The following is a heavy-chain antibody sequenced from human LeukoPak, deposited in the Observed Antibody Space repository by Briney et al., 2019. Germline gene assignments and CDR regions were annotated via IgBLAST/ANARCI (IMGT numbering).Heavy chain of an antibody. CDR3: ATISAQTFDI. CDR2: IKPDGSDK. CDR1: GFTFSSYW. J-gene: IGHJ3*02. V-gene: IGHV3-7*01. D-gene: IGHD5-24*01. Sequence: GGSLRLPCVGSGFTFSSYWVNWVRQSPGKGLEWVANIKPDGSDKYYVDSARGRFTVSRDNAKNSAFLQMNSLRAEDTAIYYCATISAQTFDIWGKGTLVSVSS.